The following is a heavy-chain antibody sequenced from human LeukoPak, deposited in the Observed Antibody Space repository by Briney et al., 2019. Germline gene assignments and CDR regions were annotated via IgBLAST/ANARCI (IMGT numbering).Heavy chain of an antibody. CDR3: AKSAASAGRTYFDY. J-gene: IGHJ4*02. Sequence: GESLRLSCAASGFTLSSYAMSWVRQAPGKGLEWVSDVSGSGGSTYYADSVKGRFTISRDNSKNTLYLQMNSLRAEDTAVYYCAKSAASAGRTYFDYWGQGTLVTVSS. CDR2: VSGSGGST. CDR1: GFTLSSYA. D-gene: IGHD6-13*01. V-gene: IGHV3-23*01.